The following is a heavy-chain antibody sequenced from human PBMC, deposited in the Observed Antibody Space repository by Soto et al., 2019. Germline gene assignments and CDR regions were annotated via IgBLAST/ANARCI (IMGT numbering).Heavy chain of an antibody. J-gene: IGHJ4*02. CDR2: INHSGIT. Sequence: TSETLSLTCAVYGGSFSGYDCSWIRQPPGKGLEWIGEINHSGITNYNPPLKSRVTISVDTSKNQFSLKLSSVTAADTAVYYCARGVGLCTVRREFDYWGQGTLVAVSS. D-gene: IGHD3-10*02. CDR1: GGSFSGYD. CDR3: ARGVGLCTVRREFDY. V-gene: IGHV4-34*01.